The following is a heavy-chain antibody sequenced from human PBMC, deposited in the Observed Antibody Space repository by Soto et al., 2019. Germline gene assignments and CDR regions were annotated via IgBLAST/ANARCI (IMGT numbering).Heavy chain of an antibody. Sequence: EVQLVESGGGLVQPGGSLRLSCAASGLTFSSYWMHWVRQVPGKGLVWVSRVNSDGSFTTYADSVKGRFTISRDNAKNTLYLQMNSLRAEDTALYCCVRETPSVDHYYFYMDVWGKGTTVTVSS. V-gene: IGHV3-74*01. CDR1: GLTFSSYW. J-gene: IGHJ6*03. CDR3: VRETPSVDHYYFYMDV. D-gene: IGHD2-2*01. CDR2: VNSDGSFT.